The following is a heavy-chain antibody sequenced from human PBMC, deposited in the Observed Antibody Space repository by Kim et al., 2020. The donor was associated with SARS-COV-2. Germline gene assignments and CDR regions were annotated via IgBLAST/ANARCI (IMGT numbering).Heavy chain of an antibody. J-gene: IGHJ4*02. V-gene: IGHV4-39*01. CDR3: ARRRDGYNYEYYFDY. Sequence: PSLTSRDTISVDTSKNQFSLKLSSVTAADTAVYYCARRRDGYNYEYYFDYWGQGTLVTVSS. D-gene: IGHD5-12*01.